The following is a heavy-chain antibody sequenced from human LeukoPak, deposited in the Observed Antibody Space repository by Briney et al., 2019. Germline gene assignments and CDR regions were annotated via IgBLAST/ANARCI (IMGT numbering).Heavy chain of an antibody. CDR1: GGTFSSYA. V-gene: IGHV1-69*01. Sequence: ASVKVSCKASGGTFSSYAISWVRQAPGQGLEWMGGIIPIFGTANYAQKFQGRVTITADESTSTAYMELSGLRSEDTAVYYCARGGTTVSGNWPRYYYYYYYMDVWGKGTTVTVSS. CDR2: IIPIFGTA. D-gene: IGHD4-11*01. J-gene: IGHJ6*03. CDR3: ARGGTTVSGNWPRYYYYYYYMDV.